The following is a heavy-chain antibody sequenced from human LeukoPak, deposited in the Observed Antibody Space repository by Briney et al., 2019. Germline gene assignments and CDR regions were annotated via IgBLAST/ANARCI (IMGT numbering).Heavy chain of an antibody. Sequence: SGGSLRLSCAASGFTFTNAWMSCVRQAPGKGLEWVGRIKSTADGGTAGHAAPVKDRFTISRDDSKNTLFLQMNSLKTEATAVYYCTTARSYYGMDVWGQGTTVTVSS. J-gene: IGHJ6*02. CDR2: IKSTADGGTA. CDR1: GFTFTNAW. CDR3: TTARSYYGMDV. V-gene: IGHV3-15*01.